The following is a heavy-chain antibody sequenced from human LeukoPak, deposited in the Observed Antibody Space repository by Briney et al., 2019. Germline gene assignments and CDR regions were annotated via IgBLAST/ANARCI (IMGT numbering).Heavy chain of an antibody. CDR2: IYYSGST. CDR1: GGSISSYY. D-gene: IGHD5-18*01. CDR3: ASCYPNLYH. Sequence: PSETLSLTCTVSGGSISSYYWSWIRQPPGKGLEWIGYIYYSGSTNYNPSLKSRVTMSVDTSKNQFTLKLSSVTAADTAVYYCASCYPNLYHWGQGTLVTVSS. V-gene: IGHV4-59*12. J-gene: IGHJ5*02.